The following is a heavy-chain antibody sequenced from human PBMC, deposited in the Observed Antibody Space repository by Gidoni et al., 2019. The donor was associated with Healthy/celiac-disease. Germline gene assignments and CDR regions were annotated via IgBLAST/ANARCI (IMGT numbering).Heavy chain of an antibody. CDR1: GFTFSSYA. D-gene: IGHD2-8*02. Sequence: EVQPLEAGGGLVQPGGSLRLPCAASGFTFSSYAMSWVRQAPGKGLEGVSDLIGCGGSTDSADSVKGRFTIFRDNSKNTLYLQMNSLRAEDMAVYYGAKDGPGYIDYWGQGTLVTVSS. V-gene: IGHV3-23*01. CDR3: AKDGPGYIDY. J-gene: IGHJ4*02. CDR2: LIGCGGST.